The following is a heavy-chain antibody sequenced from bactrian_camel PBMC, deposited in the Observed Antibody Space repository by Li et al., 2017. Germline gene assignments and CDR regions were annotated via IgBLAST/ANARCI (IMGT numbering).Heavy chain of an antibody. CDR2: IDTDGNT. D-gene: IGHD4*01. CDR3: ATDAQPPYSDYARYEHNY. CDR1: GFTFHDYA. V-gene: IGHV3S9*01. J-gene: IGHJ4*01. Sequence: QVQLVESGGGLVQPGGSLRLSCAASGFTFHDYAMGWVRQAPGKEREGVAAIDTDGNTDYADFVKGRVTISQDNTKFIVYLQMDNLKPEDTAMYYCATDAQPPYSDYARYEHNYWGQGTQVTVS.